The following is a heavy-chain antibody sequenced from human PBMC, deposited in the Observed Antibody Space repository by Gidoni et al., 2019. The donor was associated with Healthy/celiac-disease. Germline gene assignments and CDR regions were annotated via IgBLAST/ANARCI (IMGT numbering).Heavy chain of an antibody. J-gene: IGHJ4*02. CDR1: GYTFTSYD. V-gene: IGHV1-8*01. CDR3: ARGPGRLIQLWFRRPFYYFDY. D-gene: IGHD5-18*01. CDR2: MNPNSGNT. Sequence: QVQLVQSGAEVKKPGASVKVSCKASGYTFTSYDINWVRQATGQGLEWMGWMNPNSGNTGYAQKFQGRVTMTRNTSISTAYMELSSLRSEDTAVYYCARGPGRLIQLWFRRPFYYFDYWGQGPLVTVSS.